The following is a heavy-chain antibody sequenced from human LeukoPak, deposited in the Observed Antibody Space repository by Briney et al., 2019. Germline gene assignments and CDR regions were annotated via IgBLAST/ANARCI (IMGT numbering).Heavy chain of an antibody. J-gene: IGHJ5*02. Sequence: SVKVSCKASGGTFSSYAISWVRQAPGQGLEWMGGIIPIFGTANYAQKFQGRVTITADKSTSTAYMELSSLRSEDTAVYYCAREGRDGYNRANWFDPWGQGTLVTVSS. V-gene: IGHV1-69*06. CDR3: AREGRDGYNRANWFDP. D-gene: IGHD5-24*01. CDR2: IIPIFGTA. CDR1: GGTFSSYA.